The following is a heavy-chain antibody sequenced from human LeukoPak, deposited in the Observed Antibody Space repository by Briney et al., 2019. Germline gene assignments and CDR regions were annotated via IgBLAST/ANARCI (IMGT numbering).Heavy chain of an antibody. CDR2: INPNSGGT. Sequence: ASVKVSCKASGYTFTGYYMHWVRQAPGQGLEWMGWINPNSGGTNYAQKFQGRVAMTRDTSISTAYMELSRLRSDDTAVYYCASDWGLSQLEYCSNTNCYMGAFDIWGQGTMVTVSS. V-gene: IGHV1-2*02. J-gene: IGHJ3*02. CDR3: ASDWGLSQLEYCSNTNCYMGAFDI. CDR1: GYTFTGYY. D-gene: IGHD2-2*02.